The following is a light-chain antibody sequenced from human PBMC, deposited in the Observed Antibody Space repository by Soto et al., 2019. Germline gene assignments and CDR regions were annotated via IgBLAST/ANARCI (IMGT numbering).Light chain of an antibody. V-gene: IGLV2-14*01. CDR2: DVS. CDR3: SSYTSSGSWV. CDR1: SSDVGAYNY. J-gene: IGLJ3*02. Sequence: QSSLTQPASVSGSPGQSITISCTGTSSDVGAYNYVSWYQQHPGKAPKVIIYDVSNRPSGVSNRFSSSKSGNTASLTISGLQAEDEADYYCSSYTSSGSWVFGGGTKLTVL.